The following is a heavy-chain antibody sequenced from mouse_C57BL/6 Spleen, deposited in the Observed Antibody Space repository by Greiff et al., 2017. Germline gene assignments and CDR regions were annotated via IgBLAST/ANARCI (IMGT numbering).Heavy chain of an antibody. Sequence: VQLQQPGAELVTPGASVKMSCTASGYNFTSYWITWVKQRPGQGLEWIGDIYPGSGSTNYTEKFKSKATLTVDTSSSTAYMQLSSLTSEDSAVYYCARDSSGYPDWGQGTTLTVSA. D-gene: IGHD3-2*02. J-gene: IGHJ2*01. CDR3: ARDSSGYPD. CDR2: IYPGSGST. CDR1: GYNFTSYW. V-gene: IGHV1-55*01.